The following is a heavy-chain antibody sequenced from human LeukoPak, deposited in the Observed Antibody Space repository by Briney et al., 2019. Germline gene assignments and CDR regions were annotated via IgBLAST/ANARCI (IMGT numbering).Heavy chain of an antibody. CDR2: ISGSGGST. CDR3: AKDPTYHYNYDILTGYLYYFDY. CDR1: GFTFSSYA. J-gene: IGHJ4*02. D-gene: IGHD3-9*01. Sequence: GGSPRLSCAASGFTFSSYAMSWVRQAPGKGLEWVSAISGSGGSTYYADSVKGRFTISRDNSKNTLYLQMNSLRAEDTAVYYCAKDPTYHYNYDILTGYLYYFDYWGQGTLVTVSS. V-gene: IGHV3-23*01.